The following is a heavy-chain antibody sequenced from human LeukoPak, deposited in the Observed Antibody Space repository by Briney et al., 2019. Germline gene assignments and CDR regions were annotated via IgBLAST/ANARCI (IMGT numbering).Heavy chain of an antibody. Sequence: SETLSLTCVVYGGSFSGYYWSWIRQPPGKGLEWIGEINHSGSSNYNPSLKSRVTISVDTSKNQFSLKLSSVTAADTAVYYCARAAVAGTDYWGQGTLVTVSS. D-gene: IGHD6-19*01. CDR3: ARAAVAGTDY. CDR2: INHSGSS. CDR1: GGSFSGYY. V-gene: IGHV4-34*01. J-gene: IGHJ4*02.